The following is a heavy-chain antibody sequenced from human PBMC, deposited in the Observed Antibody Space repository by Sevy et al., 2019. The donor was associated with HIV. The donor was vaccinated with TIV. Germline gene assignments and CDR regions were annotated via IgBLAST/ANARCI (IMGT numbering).Heavy chain of an antibody. J-gene: IGHJ4*02. CDR2: INSDGSST. Sequence: GGSLRLSCAASGFTFSSYWMRWVRQAPGKGLVWVSRINSDGSSTSYADSVKGRFTISRDNAKNTLYLQMNSLRAEDTAVYYCARGFSEYYDILTGYSGFDYWGQGTLVTVSS. CDR3: ARGFSEYYDILTGYSGFDY. V-gene: IGHV3-74*01. CDR1: GFTFSSYW. D-gene: IGHD3-9*01.